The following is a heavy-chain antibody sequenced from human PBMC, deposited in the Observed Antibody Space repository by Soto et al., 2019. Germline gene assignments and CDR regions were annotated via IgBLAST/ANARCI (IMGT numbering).Heavy chain of an antibody. CDR2: IIPIFGTA. CDR1: GGTFSSYA. J-gene: IGHJ5*02. CDR3: ARGIAAAGTKTNWFDP. V-gene: IGHV1-69*01. D-gene: IGHD6-13*01. Sequence: QVQLVQSGAEVKKPGSSVKVSCKASGGTFSSYAISWVRQAPGQGLEWMGGIIPIFGTANYAQKFQGRVTITADESTSTAYMELSSLRSEDTAVYSCARGIAAAGTKTNWFDPWGQGTLVTVSS.